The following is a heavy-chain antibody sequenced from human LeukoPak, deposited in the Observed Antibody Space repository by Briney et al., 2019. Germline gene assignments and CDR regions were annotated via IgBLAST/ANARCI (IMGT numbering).Heavy chain of an antibody. Sequence: GGSLRLSCAASGITVSSHYMTWVRQAPGKGLEWVSVIDSGGSTNSADSVKGRFSVSRDNSKNTLYLQMNSLRVEDTAVYYCAKTYGDYDYYYGMDVWGQGTTVTVSS. CDR3: AKTYGDYDYYYGMDV. D-gene: IGHD4-17*01. CDR1: GITVSSHY. V-gene: IGHV3-66*01. CDR2: IDSGGST. J-gene: IGHJ6*01.